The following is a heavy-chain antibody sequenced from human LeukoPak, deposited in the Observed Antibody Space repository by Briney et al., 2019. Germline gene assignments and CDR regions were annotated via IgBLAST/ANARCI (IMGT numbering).Heavy chain of an antibody. D-gene: IGHD2-2*01. CDR2: ISYDGSNK. Sequence: PGRSLRLSCAASGFTFSSYGMHWVRQAPGKGLEWVAVISYDGSNKYYADSVKGRFTISRDNSKNTLYLQMNSLRAEDTAVYYCAKVRAYCSSTSCSDYWGQGTLVTVSS. CDR3: AKVRAYCSSTSCSDY. J-gene: IGHJ4*02. V-gene: IGHV3-30*18. CDR1: GFTFSSYG.